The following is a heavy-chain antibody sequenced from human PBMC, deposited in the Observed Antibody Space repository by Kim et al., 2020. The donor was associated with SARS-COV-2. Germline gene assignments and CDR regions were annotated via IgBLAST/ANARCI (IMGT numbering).Heavy chain of an antibody. D-gene: IGHD6-13*01. V-gene: IGHV4-4*06. Sequence: KSRVTMSADTSKNQSSLKLSSVTAADTAVYYCARDMAAAGNYYYYYGMDVWGQGTTVTVSS. CDR3: ARDMAAAGNYYYYYGMDV. J-gene: IGHJ6*02.